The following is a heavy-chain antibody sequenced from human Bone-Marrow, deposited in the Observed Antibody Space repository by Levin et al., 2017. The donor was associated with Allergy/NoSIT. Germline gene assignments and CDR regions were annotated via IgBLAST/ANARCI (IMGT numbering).Heavy chain of an antibody. CDR2: VTGSGSIT. CDR3: AKEGYSSGWSDL. V-gene: IGHV3-23*01. Sequence: PPGGSLRLSCAASGFGFSRFDMSWVRQAPGKGLEWLSGVTGSGSITYYADAFKGRFTVSRDNSKNTLYLQMTSLRVEDTAVYYCAKEGYSSGWSDLWGQGTPVIVSP. D-gene: IGHD6-25*01. CDR1: GFGFSRFD. J-gene: IGHJ5*02.